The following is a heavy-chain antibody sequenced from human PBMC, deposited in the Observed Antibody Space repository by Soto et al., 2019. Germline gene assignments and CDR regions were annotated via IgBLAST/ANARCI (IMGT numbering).Heavy chain of an antibody. CDR1: GFTFSSYA. CDR2: ISYDGSNK. J-gene: IGHJ6*02. V-gene: IGHV3-30-3*01. CDR3: ARDPPREVVPMVYARPNYYYCCMDV. D-gene: IGHD2-8*01. Sequence: GGSLRLSCAACGFTFSSYAMHWVRQAPGKXLEWVAVISYDGSNKYYADSVKGRFTISRDNSKNTLYLQMNSLRAEDTAVYYCARDPPREVVPMVYARPNYYYCCMDVWGQGTTVTVSS.